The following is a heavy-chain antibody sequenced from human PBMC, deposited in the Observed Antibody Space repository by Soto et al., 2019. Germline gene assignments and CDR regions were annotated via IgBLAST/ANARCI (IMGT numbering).Heavy chain of an antibody. D-gene: IGHD4-17*01. CDR3: VGSFGDSVSAFDI. CDR1: GCPFSNFQ. J-gene: IGHJ3*02. V-gene: IGHV3-48*03. CDR2: LSSTGTTI. Sequence: PGGSLRLSCAGSGCPFSNFQMNWVRQAPGKGLEWISYLSSTGTTIYYADSVKGRFTFSRDNAKRSVSLQMNGLRAEDTAIYYCVGSFGDSVSAFDIWCQGTMVTVSS.